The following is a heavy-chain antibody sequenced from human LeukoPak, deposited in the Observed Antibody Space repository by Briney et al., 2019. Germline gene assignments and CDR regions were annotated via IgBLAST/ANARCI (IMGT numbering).Heavy chain of an antibody. CDR3: AGDQRGFSYSKYYFDY. CDR1: GFSFSSYG. V-gene: IGHV3-33*01. D-gene: IGHD5-18*01. Sequence: GRSLRLSCAVSGFSFSSYGMHWVRQAPGKGLEWVAVIWYDGTNKYYADSVKGRFTISRDNSKNTLYLQMNSLRAEDTAVYYCAGDQRGFSYSKYYFDYWGQGTLVTVSS. CDR2: IWYDGTNK. J-gene: IGHJ4*02.